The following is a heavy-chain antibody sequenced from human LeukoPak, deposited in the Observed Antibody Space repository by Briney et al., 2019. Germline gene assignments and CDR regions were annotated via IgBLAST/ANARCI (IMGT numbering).Heavy chain of an antibody. J-gene: IGHJ4*02. Sequence: GASVKVSCKASGYTFTSYGISWVRQAPGQGLEWMGWISAYNGNTNYAQKLQGRVTMTTDTSTSTAYMELRSLRSDDTAVYYCARTLTYYYDSSGYYPLLGYWGQGTLVTVSS. CDR1: GYTFTSYG. CDR2: ISAYNGNT. D-gene: IGHD3-22*01. CDR3: ARTLTYYYDSSGYYPLLGY. V-gene: IGHV1-18*01.